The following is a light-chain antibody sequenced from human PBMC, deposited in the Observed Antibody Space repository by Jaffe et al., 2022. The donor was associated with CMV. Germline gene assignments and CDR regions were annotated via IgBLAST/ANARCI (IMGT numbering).Light chain of an antibody. CDR3: QVWDSSEDVLV. J-gene: IGLJ2*01. V-gene: IGLV3-21*04. Sequence: YVLTQPSSVAVAPGRTATITCGGNNIGLKSVQWYQQKAGQAPALVVHYDRNRPPGIPERFSGSNSGNTATLIINRVEAGDEADYHCQVWDSSEDVLVFGGGTKLTVL. CDR2: YDR. CDR1: NIGLKS.